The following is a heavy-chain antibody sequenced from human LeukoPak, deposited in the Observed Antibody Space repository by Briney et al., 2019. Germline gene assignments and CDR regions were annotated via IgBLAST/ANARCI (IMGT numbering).Heavy chain of an antibody. CDR3: ASDLESDFDY. V-gene: IGHV1-18*01. Sequence: VASVKVSCKASPDTFTRYGITWVRQAPGQGLEWMGWIRTYNGDTNYAQKFQGRVTMTRDMSTSTVYMELSSLRSEDTAVYYCASDLESDFDYWGQGTLVTVSS. CDR1: PDTFTRYG. D-gene: IGHD3-3*01. CDR2: IRTYNGDT. J-gene: IGHJ4*02.